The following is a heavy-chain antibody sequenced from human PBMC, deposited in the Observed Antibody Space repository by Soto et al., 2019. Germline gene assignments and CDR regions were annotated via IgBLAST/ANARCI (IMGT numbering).Heavy chain of an antibody. J-gene: IGHJ5*02. V-gene: IGHV3-15*01. D-gene: IGHD2-15*01. CDR2: IKSTTDGGTT. Sequence: GGSLRLSCVASGFTFTNAWMNWVRQAPGKGLEWVGRIKSTTDGGTTDYAAPVKGRFTISRDDSTNTLYLQMNTLKTEDTAVYYCTTDHTVVVVGAIPWFDPWGQGTLVTVSS. CDR3: TTDHTVVVVGAIPWFDP. CDR1: GFTFTNAW.